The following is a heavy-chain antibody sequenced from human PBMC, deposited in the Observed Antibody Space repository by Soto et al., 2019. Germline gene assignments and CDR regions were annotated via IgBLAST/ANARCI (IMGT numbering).Heavy chain of an antibody. CDR1: GDSFNDYY. CDR3: ARESGGATATLDYYYFYLDV. Sequence: ASVKVSCKTSGDSFNDYYIHWVRQAPGQGLEWMGWINPNGGATKYAQKFQGRVTVTRDTSIRTVYMELSSLRSDDTAVYYCARESGGATATLDYYYFYLDVWGKGTTVTVSS. D-gene: IGHD1-26*01. J-gene: IGHJ6*03. CDR2: INPNGGAT. V-gene: IGHV1-2*02.